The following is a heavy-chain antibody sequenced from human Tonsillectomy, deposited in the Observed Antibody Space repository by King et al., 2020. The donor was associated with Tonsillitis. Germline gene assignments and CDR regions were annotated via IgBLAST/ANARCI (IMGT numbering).Heavy chain of an antibody. Sequence: VQLVESGAEVKKPGASVKVSCKASGYTFTTYYMHWVRQAPGQGLEWIGIITPSGGSTSYAQKFQGRVTMTRDTSTSTVYMELSSLRSEDTAVYYCARAKMGENDAFDIWGQGTMVTVSS. CDR3: ARAKMGENDAFDI. V-gene: IGHV1-46*01. CDR1: GYTFTTYY. CDR2: ITPSGGST. D-gene: IGHD5-24*01. J-gene: IGHJ3*02.